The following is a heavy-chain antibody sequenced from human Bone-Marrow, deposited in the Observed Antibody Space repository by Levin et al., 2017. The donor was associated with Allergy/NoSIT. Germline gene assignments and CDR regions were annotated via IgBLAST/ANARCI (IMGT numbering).Heavy chain of an antibody. CDR1: GIIFSDYY. Sequence: GGSLRLSCAASGIIFSDYYMTWIRQAPGKGLEWVSYISSSGCSIYYSDSVKGRFTISRDNTKNSLYLQMNSLRAEDTAVYYCARIMYGTDAFDLWGLGTMVTVSS. D-gene: IGHD2-8*01. V-gene: IGHV3-11*01. CDR3: ARIMYGTDAFDL. CDR2: ISSSGCSI. J-gene: IGHJ3*01.